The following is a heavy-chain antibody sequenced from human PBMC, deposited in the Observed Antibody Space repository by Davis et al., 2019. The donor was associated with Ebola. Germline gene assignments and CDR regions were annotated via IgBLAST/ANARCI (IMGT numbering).Heavy chain of an antibody. CDR2: IDTSGGTT. D-gene: IGHD3-9*01. J-gene: IGHJ4*02. Sequence: GESLKISCAASGFTFSTSEMNWVRQAPGKGLEWVSFIDTSGGTTNYADSVKGRFTISRDNARDSLYLQMDSLRVEDTAIYYCARDAFSLSRYDTEDHWGQGTLVTVSS. V-gene: IGHV3-48*03. CDR1: GFTFSTSE. CDR3: ARDAFSLSRYDTEDH.